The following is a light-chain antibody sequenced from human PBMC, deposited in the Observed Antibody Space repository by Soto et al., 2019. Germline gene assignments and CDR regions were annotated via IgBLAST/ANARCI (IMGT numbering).Light chain of an antibody. V-gene: IGKV2-28*01. CDR1: QSLLHRNGNNY. CDR3: MQARQTAFT. CDR2: LAS. J-gene: IGKJ3*01. Sequence: DIVMTQSPLSLSVTPGEAASISCRCSQSLLHRNGNNYLDWYLQKPGQSPLLLISLASNRAYGGPDRVSGSGSGTDFILHISRVEAEDVGVYYCMQARQTAFTFGPGTKVDL.